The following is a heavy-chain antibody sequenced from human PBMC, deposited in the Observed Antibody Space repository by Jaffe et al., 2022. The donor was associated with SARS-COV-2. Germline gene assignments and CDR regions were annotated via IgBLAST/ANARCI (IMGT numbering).Heavy chain of an antibody. CDR2: ISSSGSTI. V-gene: IGHV3-48*03. D-gene: IGHD3-3*01. Sequence: EVQLVESGGGLVQPGGSLRLSCAASGFTFSSYEMNWVRQAPGKGLEWVSYISSSGSTIYYADSVKGRFTISRDNAKNSLYLQMNSLRAEDTAVYYCASLEKYDFFHLPAYYYYGMDVWGQGTTVTVSS. CDR1: GFTFSSYE. J-gene: IGHJ6*02. CDR3: ASLEKYDFFHLPAYYYYGMDV.